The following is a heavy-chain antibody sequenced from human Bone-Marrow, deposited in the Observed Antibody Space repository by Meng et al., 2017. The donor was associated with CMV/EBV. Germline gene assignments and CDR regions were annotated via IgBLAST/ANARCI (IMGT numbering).Heavy chain of an antibody. D-gene: IGHD6-13*01. CDR1: SASISSDNW. J-gene: IGHJ5*02. Sequence: SETLSLTCAVSSASISSDNWWSWVRQPPGKGLEWIGEIYHSGTCNYNPSLKSRVNISVDKSKNRFSLNLTSMTAADTAMYYCARDGRAIAAAGTGNWFDPWGQGTLVTVSS. CDR2: IYHSGTC. V-gene: IGHV4-4*02. CDR3: ARDGRAIAAAGTGNWFDP.